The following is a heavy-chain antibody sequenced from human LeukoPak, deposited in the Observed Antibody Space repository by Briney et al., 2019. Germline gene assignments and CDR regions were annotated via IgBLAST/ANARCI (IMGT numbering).Heavy chain of an antibody. Sequence: SETLSLTCTVSGGSISSSSYYWGWIRQPPGKGLEWIGSIYYSGSTYYNPSLKSRVTISVDTSKNQFSLKLSSVTAADTAVYYCARVSVQGYYYYYYMDVWGKGTTVTVSS. V-gene: IGHV4-39*07. CDR2: IYYSGST. CDR3: ARVSVQGYYYYYYMDV. CDR1: GGSISSSSYY. D-gene: IGHD1-1*01. J-gene: IGHJ6*03.